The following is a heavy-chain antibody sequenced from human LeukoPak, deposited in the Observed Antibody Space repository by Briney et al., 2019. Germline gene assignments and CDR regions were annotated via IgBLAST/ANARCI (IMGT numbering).Heavy chain of an antibody. Sequence: SGGSLRLSCAASGFTFSSYSMNWVRQAPGKGLEWVSYISSSGSTIYYADSVKGRFTISRDNAKNSLYLQMNSLRAEDTAVYYCARDRYSSSWYYFDYWGQGTLVTVSS. J-gene: IGHJ4*02. V-gene: IGHV3-48*04. CDR1: GFTFSSYS. CDR2: ISSSGSTI. CDR3: ARDRYSSSWYYFDY. D-gene: IGHD6-13*01.